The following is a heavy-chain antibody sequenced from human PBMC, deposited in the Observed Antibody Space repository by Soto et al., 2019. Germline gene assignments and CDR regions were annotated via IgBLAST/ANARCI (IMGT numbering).Heavy chain of an antibody. J-gene: IGHJ4*02. CDR3: ATVNLAVTTIDH. Sequence: QVQLVESGGGVVQPVTSLRLSCAGSGFTFSTYVMHWVRQAPGKGLEWVAVISSDGSIQYYADSVKGRFTISRDNPKNTLYLQMNSLRSEDTAVYHCATVNLAVTTIDHWGQGTLVTVSS. V-gene: IGHV3-30-3*01. CDR1: GFTFSTYV. D-gene: IGHD4-4*01. CDR2: ISSDGSIQ.